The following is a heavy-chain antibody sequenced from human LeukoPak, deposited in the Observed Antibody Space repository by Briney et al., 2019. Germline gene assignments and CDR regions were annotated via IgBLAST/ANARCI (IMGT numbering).Heavy chain of an antibody. CDR1: GFTFSSYS. J-gene: IGHJ4*02. CDR2: IWYDGSNK. D-gene: IGHD1-26*01. Sequence: GGSLRLSCAASGFTFSSYSMHWVRQAPGKGLEWVAVIWYDGSNKYYADSVKGRFTISRDNSKNTLYLQMDSLRAEDTAVYYCARGGHEDSGSYPLGYWGQGTLVTVSS. V-gene: IGHV3-33*01. CDR3: ARGGHEDSGSYPLGY.